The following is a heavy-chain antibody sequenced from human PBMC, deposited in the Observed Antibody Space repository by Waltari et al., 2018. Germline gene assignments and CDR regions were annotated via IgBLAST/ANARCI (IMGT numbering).Heavy chain of an antibody. J-gene: IGHJ4*02. CDR1: GYTFTGYY. D-gene: IGHD3-3*01. V-gene: IGHV1-2*06. CDR3: ARGYDFWSGYAAPDY. Sequence: QVQLVQSGAEVKKPGASVKVSCKASGYTFTGYYMHWVRQAPGQGLEWMGRINPNSGGTNYAQKFQGRVTMTRDTSISTAYMELSRLRSDDTAVYYCARGYDFWSGYAAPDYWGQGTLVTVSS. CDR2: INPNSGGT.